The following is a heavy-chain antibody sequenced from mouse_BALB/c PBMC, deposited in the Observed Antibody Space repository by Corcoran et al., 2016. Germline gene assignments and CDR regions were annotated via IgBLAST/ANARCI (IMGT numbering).Heavy chain of an antibody. D-gene: IGHD2-3*01. J-gene: IGHJ1*01. Sequence: QIQLVQSGPELKKPGETVKISCKASGYTFTNYGMNWVKQAPGKGLKWMGWINTYTGEPTYADDFKGRFAFSLETSASTAYLQINNLKNEDMATYFCARSDGYYGYFDVWGAGTTVTVSS. CDR1: GYTFTNYG. V-gene: IGHV9-1*02. CDR2: INTYTGEP. CDR3: ARSDGYYGYFDV.